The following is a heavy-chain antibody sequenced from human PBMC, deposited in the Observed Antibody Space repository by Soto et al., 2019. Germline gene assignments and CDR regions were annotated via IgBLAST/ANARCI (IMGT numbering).Heavy chain of an antibody. CDR3: ASQVTYYYDSSPLGHYYYGMDV. V-gene: IGHV1-18*01. D-gene: IGHD3-22*01. J-gene: IGHJ6*02. CDR2: ISAYNGNT. CDR1: GYTFTSYG. Sequence: QVQLVQSGAEVKKPGASVKVSCKASGYTFTSYGISWVRQAPGQGLEWMGWISAYNGNTNYAQKLQGRVTMTTDTSTSTAYMELRSLRSDDTAVYYCASQVTYYYDSSPLGHYYYGMDVWGQGTTVTVSS.